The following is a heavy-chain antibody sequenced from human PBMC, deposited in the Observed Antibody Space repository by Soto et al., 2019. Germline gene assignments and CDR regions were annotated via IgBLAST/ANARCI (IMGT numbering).Heavy chain of an antibody. CDR3: ARGHYGRDY. V-gene: IGHV3-7*01. Sequence: EVHLVESGGGLVQPGGSLRLSCAASEFTFSQHWMSWVRQALGKGLEWVADIKPDGSEKYYVDSVKGRFTISRDNANNSVYLQMNSLRAEDTAVYYCARGHYGRDYWGQGTLVTVSS. CDR1: EFTFSQHW. CDR2: IKPDGSEK. D-gene: IGHD4-17*01. J-gene: IGHJ4*02.